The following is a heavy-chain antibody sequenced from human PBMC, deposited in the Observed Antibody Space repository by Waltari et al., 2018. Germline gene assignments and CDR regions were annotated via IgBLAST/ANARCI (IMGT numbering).Heavy chain of an antibody. CDR2: FDKSGTT. D-gene: IGHD5-12*01. CDR1: RSSIRNNNYY. J-gene: IGHJ4*02. CDR3: VRGYPDIVATISDY. Sequence: QLQLQESGPGLVKPSETLSLTCTVSRSSIRNNNYYWGWVRQPPGKGLEWIGSFDKSGTTYYHPSLKSRVTISVDTSNNQFSLKLNSVTAADTAVYYCVRGYPDIVATISDYWGQGTLVIVSS. V-gene: IGHV4-39*07.